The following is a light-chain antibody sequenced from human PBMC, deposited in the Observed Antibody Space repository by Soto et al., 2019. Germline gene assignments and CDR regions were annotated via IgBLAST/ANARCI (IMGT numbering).Light chain of an antibody. V-gene: IGKV1-27*01. J-gene: IGKJ2*01. CDR1: QGISNY. CDR3: QKYNSAPYT. Sequence: DIQMTQSPSSLSASVGERVTITCRANQGISNYLAWYQQKPGKVPKLLIYATSTLQSGVPSRFSGSGSGTDFTLTISSLQPEDVATYYCQKYNSAPYTFGQGTKLEIK. CDR2: ATS.